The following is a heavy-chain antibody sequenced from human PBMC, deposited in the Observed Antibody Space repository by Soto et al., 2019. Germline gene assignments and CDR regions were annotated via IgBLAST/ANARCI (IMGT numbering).Heavy chain of an antibody. Sequence: GGSLRLSCAASGFTFSSYAMHWVRQAPGKGLEWVAVISYDGSNKYYADSVKGRFTISRDNSKNTLYLQMNSLRAEDTAVYYCARARNRGYSYGFDYGMDVWGQGTTVTVSS. CDR3: ARARNRGYSYGFDYGMDV. CDR2: ISYDGSNK. V-gene: IGHV3-30-3*01. CDR1: GFTFSSYA. J-gene: IGHJ6*02. D-gene: IGHD5-18*01.